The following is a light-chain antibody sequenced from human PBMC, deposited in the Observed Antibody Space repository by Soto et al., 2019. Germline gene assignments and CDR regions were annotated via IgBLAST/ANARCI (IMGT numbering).Light chain of an antibody. CDR1: SSNIGAGYD. CDR3: QSYDSSLSGPFYV. V-gene: IGLV1-40*01. CDR2: GNS. Sequence: QSVLTQPPSVSGAPGQRVTISCTGSSSNIGAGYDVHWYQQLPGTAPKLLIYGNSSRPSGVPDRFSGSTSGTSASLAITGLQAEDEADYYCQSYDSSLSGPFYVFGTGTKLTVL. J-gene: IGLJ1*01.